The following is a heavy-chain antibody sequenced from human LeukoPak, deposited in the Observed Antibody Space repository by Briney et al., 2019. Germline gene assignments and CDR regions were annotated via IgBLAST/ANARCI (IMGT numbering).Heavy chain of an antibody. V-gene: IGHV4-39*02. J-gene: IGHJ4*02. CDR1: GGSISSNYY. CDR3: ARARGRYIDFLDY. CDR2: FFYSGST. D-gene: IGHD3-9*01. Sequence: SETLSLTCTVSGGSISSNYYWGWIRPPPGKGLEWIVSFFYSGSTYYNPSLKSRVTISVDTSKNQFSLRLSSVTAADTAVYYCARARGRYIDFLDYWGQGTLITVSS.